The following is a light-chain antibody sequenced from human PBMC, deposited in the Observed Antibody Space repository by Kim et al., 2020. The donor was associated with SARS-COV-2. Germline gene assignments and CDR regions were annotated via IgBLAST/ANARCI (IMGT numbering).Light chain of an antibody. CDR3: QQRGN. CDR2: DAS. Sequence: APLSLSPGERATLSCRASQSVGTFLAWYQQKPGQAPRLLIYDASKRATGIPARFRGSGSGTDFTLTIGNLEPEDSAVYYCQQRGNFGQGTRLEIK. J-gene: IGKJ5*01. V-gene: IGKV3-11*01. CDR1: QSVGTF.